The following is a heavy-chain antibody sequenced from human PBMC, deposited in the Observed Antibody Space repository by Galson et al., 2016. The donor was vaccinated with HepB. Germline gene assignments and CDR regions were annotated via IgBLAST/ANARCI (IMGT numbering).Heavy chain of an antibody. CDR1: GGTFSTYD. CDR2: IIPIFATA. V-gene: IGHV1-69*13. J-gene: IGHJ4*02. Sequence: SVKVSCKVSGGTFSTYDISWVRQAPGQGLEWMGGIIPIFATATYTQKVQGRVTITADESTSIVYLELSSLKSEDTAIYYCARGEVGITAAARAFDYWGQGTLVTVSS. D-gene: IGHD6-13*01. CDR3: ARGEVGITAAARAFDY.